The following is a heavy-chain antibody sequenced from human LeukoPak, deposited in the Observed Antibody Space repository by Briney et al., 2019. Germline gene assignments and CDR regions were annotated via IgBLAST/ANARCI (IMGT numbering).Heavy chain of an antibody. J-gene: IGHJ4*02. CDR2: IYHSGST. CDR1: GGSISSSNW. CDR3: ARGRKYSYGYRANELGSGYFDN. Sequence: SGTLSLTCAVSGGSISSSNWWSWVRQPPGKGLEWIGEIYHSGSTNYNPSLKSRVTISVDKSKNQFSLKLTSVTAADTAVYYCARGRKYSYGYRANELGSGYFDNWGQGTLVTVSS. V-gene: IGHV4-4*02. D-gene: IGHD5-18*01.